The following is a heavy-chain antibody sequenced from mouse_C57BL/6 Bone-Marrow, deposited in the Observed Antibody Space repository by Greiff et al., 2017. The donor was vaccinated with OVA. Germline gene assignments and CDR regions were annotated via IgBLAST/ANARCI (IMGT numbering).Heavy chain of an antibody. Sequence: EVKLVESGGGLVKPGGSLKLSCAASGFTFSDYGMHWVRQAPEKGLEWVAYISSGSSTIYYADKVKGRFTISRDNAKNTLFLQLTSLRSEDPAMYYCASPDCRYFDVWGTGTTVTVSS. CDR2: ISSGSSTI. V-gene: IGHV5-17*01. CDR1: GFTFSDYG. J-gene: IGHJ1*03. CDR3: ASPDCRYFDV.